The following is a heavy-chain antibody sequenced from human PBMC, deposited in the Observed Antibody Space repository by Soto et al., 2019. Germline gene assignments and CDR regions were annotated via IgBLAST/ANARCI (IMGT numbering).Heavy chain of an antibody. V-gene: IGHV3-23*01. D-gene: IGHD1-26*01. CDR1: GFTFSSYA. CDR3: ASRGSGSHSDS. CDR2: ISGSGGST. J-gene: IGHJ5*01. Sequence: EVQLLESGGGLVQPGGSLRLSCAASGFTFSSYAMRWVRQAPVKGLEWVSAISGSGGSTYYADSVKGRFTISRDNSKNTVYRQMNGLRAENRAVYSCASRGSGSHSDSGGQGPLVTVSS.